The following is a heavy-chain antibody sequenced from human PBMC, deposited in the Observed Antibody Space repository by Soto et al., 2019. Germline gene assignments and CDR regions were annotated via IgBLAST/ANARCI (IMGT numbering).Heavy chain of an antibody. CDR1: GGSISSGGYY. J-gene: IGHJ5*02. D-gene: IGHD2-2*02. V-gene: IGHV4-31*03. Sequence: QVQLQESGPGLVKPSQTLSLTCTVSGGSISSGGYYWSWIRQHPGKGLEWIGYIYYSGSTYYNPSLKSRVTISVDTSKNQFSLKLSSVTAADTAVYYCARSGAIVVVPAAIIRGWFDPWGQGTLVTVSS. CDR2: IYYSGST. CDR3: ARSGAIVVVPAAIIRGWFDP.